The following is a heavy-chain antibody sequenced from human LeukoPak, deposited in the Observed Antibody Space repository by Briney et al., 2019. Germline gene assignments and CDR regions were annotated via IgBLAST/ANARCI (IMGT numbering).Heavy chain of an antibody. Sequence: ASVKVSCKASGYTFTSYAMNWVRQAPGQGLEWMGWINTNTGNPTYAQGFTGRFVFSLDTSVSTAYLQISSLKAEDTAVYYCARARRSISHYYDSSGYQLDPGWFDPWGQGTLVTVSS. CDR1: GYTFTSYA. D-gene: IGHD3-22*01. V-gene: IGHV7-4-1*02. J-gene: IGHJ5*02. CDR3: ARARRSISHYYDSSGYQLDPGWFDP. CDR2: INTNTGNP.